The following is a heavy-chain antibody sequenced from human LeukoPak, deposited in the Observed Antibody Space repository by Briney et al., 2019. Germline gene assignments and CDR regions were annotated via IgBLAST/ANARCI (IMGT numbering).Heavy chain of an antibody. CDR1: GDSVSSGTAA. CDR3: ARDLEGGFDY. J-gene: IGHJ4*02. CDR2: TYYRSKWHN. V-gene: IGHV6-1*01. D-gene: IGHD1-1*01. Sequence: SQTLSLTCAISGDSVSSGTAAWNWIRQSPSRGLEWLGRTYYRSKWHNNYALSVKSRITINPDTSKNQFSLQLNSVTPEDTSVYYCARDLEGGFDYWGQGTLVTVSS.